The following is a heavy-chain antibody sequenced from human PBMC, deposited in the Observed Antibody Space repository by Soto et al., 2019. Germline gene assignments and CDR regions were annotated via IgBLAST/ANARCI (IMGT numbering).Heavy chain of an antibody. V-gene: IGHV1-8*01. Sequence: GASVKVSCKASGYTFTSYDINWVRQATGQGLEWMGWMNPNSGNTGYAQKFQGRVAMTRNTSISTAYMELSSLRSEDTAVYYCARGHRYDFWSGYYRRFDYWGQGTLVTGSS. D-gene: IGHD3-3*01. CDR2: MNPNSGNT. J-gene: IGHJ4*02. CDR3: ARGHRYDFWSGYYRRFDY. CDR1: GYTFTSYD.